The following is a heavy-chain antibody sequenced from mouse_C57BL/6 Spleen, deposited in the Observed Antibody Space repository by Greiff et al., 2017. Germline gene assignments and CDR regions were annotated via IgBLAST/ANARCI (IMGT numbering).Heavy chain of an antibody. CDR2: IWSGGST. V-gene: IGHV2-2*01. D-gene: IGHD2-5*01. CDR1: GFSLTSYG. Sequence: QVHVKQSGPGLVQPSQSLSITCTVSGFSLTSYGVHWVRQSPGKGLEWLGVIWSGGSTDYNAAFISRLSISKDNSKSQVFFKMNSLQADDTAIYYCARTLAYYSNYFDYWGQGTTLTVSS. CDR3: ARTLAYYSNYFDY. J-gene: IGHJ2*01.